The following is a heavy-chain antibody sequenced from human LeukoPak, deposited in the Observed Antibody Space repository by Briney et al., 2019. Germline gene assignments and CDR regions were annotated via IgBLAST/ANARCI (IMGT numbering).Heavy chain of an antibody. CDR2: FDPEDGET. CDR1: GGIFTNCE. V-gene: IGHV1-24*01. CDR3: ATSLTVAGSAFDY. D-gene: IGHD6-19*01. Sequence: ASVKVSCKASGGIFTNCEINWVRQAPGKGLEWMGGFDPEDGETIYAQKFQGRVTMTEDTSTDTAYMELSSLRSEDTAVYYCATSLTVAGSAFDYWGQGTLVTVSS. J-gene: IGHJ4*02.